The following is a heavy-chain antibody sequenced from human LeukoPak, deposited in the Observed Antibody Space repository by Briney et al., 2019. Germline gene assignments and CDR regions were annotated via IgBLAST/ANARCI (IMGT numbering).Heavy chain of an antibody. CDR3: AKARGSSGWYPGGFDY. V-gene: IGHV3-11*01. CDR1: GFTFSDYY. J-gene: IGHJ4*02. Sequence: PGGSLRLSCAASGFTFSDYYMTWIRQAPGKGLEWVSYISSSGITIYYADSVKGRFTISRDNAKNSLYLQMNSLRAEDMALYYCAKARGSSGWYPGGFDYWGQGTLVTVSS. D-gene: IGHD6-19*01. CDR2: ISSSGITI.